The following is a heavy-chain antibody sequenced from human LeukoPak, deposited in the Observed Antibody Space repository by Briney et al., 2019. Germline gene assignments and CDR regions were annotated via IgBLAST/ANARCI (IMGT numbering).Heavy chain of an antibody. V-gene: IGHV3-23*01. D-gene: IGHD1-26*01. Sequence: GGSLRLSCEASGFPFSSYAMTWVRQAPGKGLEWVSSIGSDGKTHYSESVKGRFVISRDNFGGMVFLQLNSLRVEDTALYYCARDSPRIVGATFLYYFDYWGQGTLVTVSS. CDR2: IGSDGKT. J-gene: IGHJ4*02. CDR3: ARDSPRIVGATFLYYFDY. CDR1: GFPFSSYA.